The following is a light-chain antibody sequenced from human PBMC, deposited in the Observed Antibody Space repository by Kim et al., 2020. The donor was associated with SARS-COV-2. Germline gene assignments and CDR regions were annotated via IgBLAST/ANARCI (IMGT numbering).Light chain of an antibody. V-gene: IGKV3D-15*01. CDR2: GAS. J-gene: IGKJ4*01. CDR1: QSVGTK. CDR3: QQYAQWPPLT. Sequence: VAPGERATLSCRASQSVGTKLAWYQQKPGQPPRLLISGASTRATGISDRFSGSGSGTEFTLIISSLQSEDFALYYCQQYAQWPPLTFGGGTKLEI.